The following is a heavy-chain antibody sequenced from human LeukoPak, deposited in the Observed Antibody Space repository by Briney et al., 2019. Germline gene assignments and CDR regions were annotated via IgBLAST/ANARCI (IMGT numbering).Heavy chain of an antibody. CDR2: ITGNGGDT. D-gene: IGHD1/OR15-1a*01. CDR3: VKLQEQYYYDS. Sequence: GGSLRLSCSASGFTFSSYAMHWVRQAPGKGLEYVSAITGNGGDTYYADSVKDRFTISRDNSKNTLYLQMTSLRTEDTAVHHCVKLQEQYYYDSWGQGTLVTVSS. J-gene: IGHJ4*02. CDR1: GFTFSSYA. V-gene: IGHV3-64D*09.